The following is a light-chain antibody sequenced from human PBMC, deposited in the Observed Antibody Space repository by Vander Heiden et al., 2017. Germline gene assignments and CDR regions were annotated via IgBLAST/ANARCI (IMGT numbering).Light chain of an antibody. J-gene: IGLJ3*02. Sequence: QSVLTQPPSASGTPGQRVTISCAGSTPNIGSTAVNWYQQPAGTAPKLLIYNNNQRPSGVPDRFSGSKSGTSASLAISGLQSGDEADYYCTAWDDSLSGWVFGGGTKLTVL. CDR2: NNN. CDR3: TAWDDSLSGWV. V-gene: IGLV1-44*01. CDR1: TPNIGSTA.